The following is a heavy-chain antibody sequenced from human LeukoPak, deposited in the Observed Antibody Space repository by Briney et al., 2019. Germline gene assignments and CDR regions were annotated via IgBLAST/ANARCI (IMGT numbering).Heavy chain of an antibody. CDR2: INPSGGST. D-gene: IGHD4-23*01. CDR1: GYTFTSYY. J-gene: IGHJ4*02. Sequence: ASVKVSCKASGYTFTSYYMHWVRQAPGQGLEWMGIINPSGGSTGYAQKFQGRVTMTSDTSTSTVYMDLSSLRSEDTAVYYCAREQGYGGNTGPFAYWGQGTLVTLSS. CDR3: AREQGYGGNTGPFAY. V-gene: IGHV1-46*01.